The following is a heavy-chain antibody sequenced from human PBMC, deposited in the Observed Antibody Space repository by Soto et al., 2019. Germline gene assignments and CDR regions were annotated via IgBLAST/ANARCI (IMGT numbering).Heavy chain of an antibody. D-gene: IGHD5-12*01. V-gene: IGHV1-69*13. J-gene: IGHJ1*01. CDR2: IIPVFGRP. CDR3: AREGSGYNL. Sequence: SVKVYCKASGGSFSSFGISWVRRAPGQGLEWMGGIIPVFGRPNYAQRFRGRLTITADESTNTVYLELIDLRSEDTAVYYCAREGSGYNLWGQGTQVTVSS. CDR1: GGSFSSFG.